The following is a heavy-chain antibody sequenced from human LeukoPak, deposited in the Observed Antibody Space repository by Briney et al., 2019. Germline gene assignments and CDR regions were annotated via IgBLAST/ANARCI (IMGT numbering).Heavy chain of an antibody. CDR2: INPSGGST. D-gene: IGHD3-3*01. J-gene: IGHJ3*02. CDR3: ARVSRFLDPRGAFDI. Sequence: ASVKVSCKASGYTFTSYYMHWVRQAPGQGLEWMGIINPSGGSTSYAQKFQGRVTMTRDTSTSTVYMELSSLRSEDTAVYYCARVSRFLDPRGAFDIWGQGTMVTVSS. CDR1: GYTFTSYY. V-gene: IGHV1-46*01.